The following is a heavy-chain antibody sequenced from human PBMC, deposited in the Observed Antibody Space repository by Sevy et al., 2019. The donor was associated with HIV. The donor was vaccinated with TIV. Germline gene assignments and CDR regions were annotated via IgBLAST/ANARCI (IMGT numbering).Heavy chain of an antibody. CDR3: ARAVDTDPALNYYYYMDV. CDR2: IYTSGST. J-gene: IGHJ6*03. D-gene: IGHD5-18*01. CDR1: GGSISSGSYY. Sequence: SETLSLTCTVSGGSISSGSYYWSWIRQPAGKGLEWIGRIYTSGSTNYNPSLKSRVTISVDTSKNQFSLKLSSVTAADTAVYYCARAVDTDPALNYYYYMDVWGKGTTVTVSS. V-gene: IGHV4-61*02.